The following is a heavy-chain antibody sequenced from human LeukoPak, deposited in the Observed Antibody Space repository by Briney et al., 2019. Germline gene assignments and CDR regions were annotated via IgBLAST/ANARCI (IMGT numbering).Heavy chain of an antibody. CDR2: ISSSSSTI. V-gene: IGHV3-48*04. Sequence: GGSLRLSCAASGFTFSSYTMNWVRQAPGKGLEWVSYISSSSSTIYYADSVKGRFTISRDNAKNSLYLQMNSLRAEDTAVYYCARADWGSAYYFDYWGQGTLVTVSS. J-gene: IGHJ4*02. CDR3: ARADWGSAYYFDY. CDR1: GFTFSSYT. D-gene: IGHD7-27*01.